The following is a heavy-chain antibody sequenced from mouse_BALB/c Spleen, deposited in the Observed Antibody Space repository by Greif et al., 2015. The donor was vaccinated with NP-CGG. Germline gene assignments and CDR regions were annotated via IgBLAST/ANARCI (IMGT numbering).Heavy chain of an antibody. D-gene: IGHD6-1*02. CDR3: TRDRQLRPFMDY. V-gene: IGHV5-6-4*01. J-gene: IGHJ4*01. CDR1: GFTFSSYT. CDR2: ISSGGSYT. Sequence: DVQLVESGGGLVKPGGSLKLSCAASGFTFSSYTMSWVRQTPEKRLEWVATISSGGSYTYYPDSVKGRFTISRDNAKNTLYLQMSSLKSEDTAMYYCTRDRQLRPFMDYWGQGTSVTVSS.